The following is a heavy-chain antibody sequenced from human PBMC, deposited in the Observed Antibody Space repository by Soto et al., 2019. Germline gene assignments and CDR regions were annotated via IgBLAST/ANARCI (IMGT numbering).Heavy chain of an antibody. Sequence: ASVKVSCKASGYTFTSYAMHWVRQAPGQRLEWMGWINAVNGNTNYSQKFQGRVTITRDTSASTAYMELSSLRSEDTAVYYCAGAAAVASYYGMDVWGQGTTVTVSS. D-gene: IGHD6-19*01. CDR2: INAVNGNT. V-gene: IGHV1-3*01. CDR3: AGAAAVASYYGMDV. CDR1: GYTFTSYA. J-gene: IGHJ6*02.